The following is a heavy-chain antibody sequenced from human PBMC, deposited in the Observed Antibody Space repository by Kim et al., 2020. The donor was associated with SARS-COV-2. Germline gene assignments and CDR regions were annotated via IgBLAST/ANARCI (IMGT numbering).Heavy chain of an antibody. Sequence: ASVKVSCKASGYTFTYRYLHWVRQAPGQALEWMGWITPFNGNTNYAQKFQDRVTITRDRSMSTAYMELSSLRSEDTAMYYCATSRMRGSDAFDIWGQGTMVTVSS. J-gene: IGHJ3*02. CDR1: GYTFTYRY. D-gene: IGHD3-10*01. CDR3: ATSRMRGSDAFDI. CDR2: ITPFNGNT. V-gene: IGHV1-45*02.